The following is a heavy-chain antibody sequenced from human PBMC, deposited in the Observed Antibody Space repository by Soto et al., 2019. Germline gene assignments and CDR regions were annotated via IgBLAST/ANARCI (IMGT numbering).Heavy chain of an antibody. J-gene: IGHJ5*02. CDR2: INRSGNT. CDR1: WGSFSGYY. CDR3: ARGPDGRFDP. V-gene: IGHV4-34*01. Sequence: SETLPLTFGVYWGSFSGYYWTWFRQPPGKGLEWIGEINRSGNTKYNPSLQSRVTMSVDTSKNQFSLNLHSVTAADTGVYYCARGPDGRFDPWGQGTLVTVSS.